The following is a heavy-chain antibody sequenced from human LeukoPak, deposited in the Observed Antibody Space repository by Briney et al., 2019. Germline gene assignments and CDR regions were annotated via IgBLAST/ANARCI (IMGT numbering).Heavy chain of an antibody. CDR3: ARLYYDFWSGYYYYYMDV. J-gene: IGHJ6*03. D-gene: IGHD3-3*01. V-gene: IGHV1-69*13. CDR2: IIPIFGTA. CDR1: GGTFSSYA. Sequence: SVKVSCKASGGTFSSYAISWVRQAPGQGLEWMGGIIPIFGTANYAQKFQGRVTITADESTSTAYMELSSLRSEDTAVYYCARLYYDFWSGYYYYYMDVWGKGTTVTVSS.